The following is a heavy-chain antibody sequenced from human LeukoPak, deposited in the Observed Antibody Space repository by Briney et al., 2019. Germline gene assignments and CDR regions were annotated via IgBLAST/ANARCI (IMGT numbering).Heavy chain of an antibody. CDR2: ISGSADIT. CDR3: VKRKYYESGPFDF. CDR1: GFTFSSYA. J-gene: IGHJ4*02. D-gene: IGHD3-10*01. V-gene: IGHV3-23*01. Sequence: GGSLRLSCAASGFTFSSYAMSWVRQAPGKGLEWVSIISGSADITYYADSVKGRFTISRDNSKSTLFLQMNSLRAEDTAIYYCVKRKYYESGPFDFWGQGTLVTVSS.